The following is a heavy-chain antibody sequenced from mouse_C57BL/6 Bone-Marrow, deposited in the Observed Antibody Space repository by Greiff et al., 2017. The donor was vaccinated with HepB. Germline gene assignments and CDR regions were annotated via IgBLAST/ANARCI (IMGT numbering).Heavy chain of an antibody. CDR3: ARGSSYHYYAMDY. V-gene: IGHV1-39*01. D-gene: IGHD1-1*01. J-gene: IGHJ4*01. Sequence: VQLQQPGPELVKPGASVKISCKASGYSFTDYNMNWVKQSNGKSLEWIGVINPNYGTTSYNQKFKGKATLTVDQSSSTAYMQLNSLTSEDSAVYCCARGSSYHYYAMDYWGQGTSVTVSS. CDR2: INPNYGTT. CDR1: GYSFTDYN.